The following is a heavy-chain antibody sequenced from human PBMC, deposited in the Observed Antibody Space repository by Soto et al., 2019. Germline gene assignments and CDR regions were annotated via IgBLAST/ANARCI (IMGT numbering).Heavy chain of an antibody. V-gene: IGHV3-23*01. Sequence: GGSLRLSCAVSGFTFSSYALSWVRQAPGKGLEWVSTISGSGGRTYYADSVKGRFTISRDNSKNTLYVQMNSLRAADTAVYYCAKEPYNDILTTYYCGVYGMDAWGQGTTVTVSS. D-gene: IGHD3-9*01. CDR2: ISGSGGRT. J-gene: IGHJ6*02. CDR1: GFTFSSYA. CDR3: AKEPYNDILTTYYCGVYGMDA.